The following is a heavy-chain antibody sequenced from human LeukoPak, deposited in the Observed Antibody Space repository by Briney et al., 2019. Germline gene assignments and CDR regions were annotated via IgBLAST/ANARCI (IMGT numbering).Heavy chain of an antibody. Sequence: GGSLRLSCAASGFSFSRFWMHWVRQAPGKGLVWISRITSDRSNRDYADSVKGRFTISRDNAKNTLYLQMNSRRTEDTAVYFCVREDIVVVTTLDHWGQGSLVTVSS. CDR1: GFSFSRFW. CDR2: ITSDRSNR. CDR3: VREDIVVVTTLDH. J-gene: IGHJ4*02. V-gene: IGHV3-74*01. D-gene: IGHD2-21*02.